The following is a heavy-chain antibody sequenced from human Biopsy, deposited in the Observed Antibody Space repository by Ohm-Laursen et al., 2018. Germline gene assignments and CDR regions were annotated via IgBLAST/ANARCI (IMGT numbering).Heavy chain of an antibody. CDR3: ARDYDASGYYYVS. CDR1: GGSISNNNYY. J-gene: IGHJ5*02. CDR2: IFYRGNT. Sequence: SETLSLTCSVSGGSISNNNYYWGWIRQPPGKGLEWNGSIFYRGNTHYKPSLKSLVNISVDTPKNQFSLKLIFVTAADTAVYYCARDYDASGYYYVSWGQGTLVTVSS. V-gene: IGHV4-39*01. D-gene: IGHD3-22*01.